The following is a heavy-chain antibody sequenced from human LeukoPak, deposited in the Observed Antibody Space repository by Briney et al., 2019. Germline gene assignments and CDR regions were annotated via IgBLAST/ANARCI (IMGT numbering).Heavy chain of an antibody. CDR3: AREATYCSSTSCLNWFDP. J-gene: IGHJ5*02. CDR1: GFTFDDYA. CDR2: ISWNSGSI. D-gene: IGHD2-2*01. V-gene: IGHV3-9*03. Sequence: GGSLRLSCAASGFTFDDYAMHWVRQAPGKGLEWVSGISWNSGSIGYADSVKGRFTISRDNAKNSLYLQMNSLRAEDMALYYCAREATYCSSTSCLNWFDPWGQGTLVTVSS.